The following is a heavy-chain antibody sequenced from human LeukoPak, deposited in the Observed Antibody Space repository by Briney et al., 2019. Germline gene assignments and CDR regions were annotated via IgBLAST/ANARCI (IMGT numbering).Heavy chain of an antibody. V-gene: IGHV1-69*04. Sequence: SVKVSCKASGGTFSSYAISWVRQAPGQGLEWMGRIIPILGIANYAQKFQGRVTITADKSTSTAYMELSSLRSEDTAVYYCARGGASSMVRGVSMDVWGQGTTVTVSS. CDR3: ARGGASSMVRGVSMDV. CDR2: IIPILGIA. D-gene: IGHD3-10*01. CDR1: GGTFSSYA. J-gene: IGHJ6*02.